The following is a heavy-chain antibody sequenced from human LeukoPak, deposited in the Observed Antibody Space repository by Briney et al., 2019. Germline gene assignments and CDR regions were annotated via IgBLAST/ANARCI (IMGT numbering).Heavy chain of an antibody. V-gene: IGHV4-61*05. CDR1: GGTISSSSYY. J-gene: IGHJ5*02. CDR2: IYYTGST. D-gene: IGHD1-26*01. CDR3: ARGGNYWPQWWFDP. Sequence: SETLSLTCTVSGGTISSSSYYWGWIRQPPGKGLEWIGYIYYTGSTSYNPSLKSRVTMSLDASKNQFSLELNSVTPADTAVYYCARGGNYWPQWWFDPWGRGTLVSVSS.